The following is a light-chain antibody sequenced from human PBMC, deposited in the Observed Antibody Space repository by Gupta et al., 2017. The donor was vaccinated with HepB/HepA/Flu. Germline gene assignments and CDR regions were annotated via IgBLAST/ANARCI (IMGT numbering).Light chain of an antibody. V-gene: IGLV1-40*01. Sequence: QSVLTQPPPVSGAPGQTVTISCTGRGFIIGAGYTVTWYQHLPGTAPNYVIYNNNNRTAGVPARFAGSESGTSAALAITGLQAEDEADYYCQSYDSNMRVVFGGGTKLTVL. J-gene: IGLJ2*01. CDR3: QSYDSNMRVV. CDR1: GFIIGAGYT. CDR2: NNN.